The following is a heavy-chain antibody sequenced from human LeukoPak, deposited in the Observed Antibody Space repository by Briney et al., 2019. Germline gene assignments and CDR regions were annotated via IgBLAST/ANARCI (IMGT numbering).Heavy chain of an antibody. CDR1: GYTLTELS. CDR3: AILLEDHAILPGSAKDL. CDR2: FDPEDGEK. D-gene: IGHD3-9*01. J-gene: IGHJ5*02. Sequence: ASVKVSLKVSGYTLTELSMYWVRQAPGKGREWMGGFDPEDGEKIYTQKFQGRVTMTEDTSTDTAYMELSSLRSEDTAVYYCAILLEDHAILPGSAKDLWGQGTLVTVSS. V-gene: IGHV1-24*01.